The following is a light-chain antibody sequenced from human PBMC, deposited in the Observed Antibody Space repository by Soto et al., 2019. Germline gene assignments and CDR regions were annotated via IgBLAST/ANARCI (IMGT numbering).Light chain of an antibody. CDR2: GAS. J-gene: IGKJ1*01. V-gene: IGKV3-20*01. CDR3: QPYGSSPWT. Sequence: EIVLTQSPGTLSLSPGERATLSCRASQSVSSSYLAWYQQKPGQAPRLLIYGASSRATGIPDRFSGSGSGTDFTLTISRLEPEGFAVYYCQPYGSSPWTFGQGTKVEIK. CDR1: QSVSSSY.